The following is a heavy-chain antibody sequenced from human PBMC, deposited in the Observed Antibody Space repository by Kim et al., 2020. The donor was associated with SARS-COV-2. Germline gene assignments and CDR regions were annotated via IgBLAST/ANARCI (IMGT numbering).Heavy chain of an antibody. CDR3: AREWLTDAFAI. J-gene: IGHJ3*02. D-gene: IGHD3-22*01. Sequence: TKYSQKFQGRVTITRDTSASTAYMELSSLRSEDTAVYYCAREWLTDAFAIWGQGTMVTVSS. V-gene: IGHV1-3*01. CDR2: T.